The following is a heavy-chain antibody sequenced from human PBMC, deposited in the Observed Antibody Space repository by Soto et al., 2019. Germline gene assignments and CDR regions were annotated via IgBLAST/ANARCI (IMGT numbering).Heavy chain of an antibody. CDR1: GGTFSSYA. V-gene: IGHV1-69*13. Sequence: GASVKVSCKASGGTFSSYAISWVRQAPGQGLEWMGGIIPIFGTANYAQKFQGRVTITADESTSTAYMELSSLRSEDTAVYYCARGSGSSSALYYYYYGMDVWGQGTTVTVSS. D-gene: IGHD1-26*01. CDR3: ARGSGSSSALYYYYYGMDV. J-gene: IGHJ6*02. CDR2: IIPIFGTA.